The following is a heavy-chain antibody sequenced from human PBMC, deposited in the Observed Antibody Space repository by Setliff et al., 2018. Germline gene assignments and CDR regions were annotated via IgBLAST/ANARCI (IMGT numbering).Heavy chain of an antibody. CDR2: ISYDGSSVDT. CDR3: AKDQPHKYDSSGSAPIDY. D-gene: IGHD3-22*01. Sequence: PGGSLRLSCAASGFTFSSYAMHWVRQAPGKGLEWVAVISYDGSSVDTYYVDSVKGRFAISRDNSKNTLSLQMNSLRAEDTAVYYCAKDQPHKYDSSGSAPIDYWGQGTLVTVSS. V-gene: IGHV3-30*07. J-gene: IGHJ4*02. CDR1: GFTFSSYA.